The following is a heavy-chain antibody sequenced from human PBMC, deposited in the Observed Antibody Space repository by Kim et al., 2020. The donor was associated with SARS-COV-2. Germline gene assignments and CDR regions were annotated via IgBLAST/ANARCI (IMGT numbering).Heavy chain of an antibody. Sequence: GGSLRLSCAASGFTVSSNYMSWVRQAPGKGLEWVSVIYSGGSTYYADSVKGRFTISRDNSKNTLYPQMNSLRAEDTAVYYCARDGAYGDYSRPLGYGMDVWGQGTTVTVSS. CDR1: GFTVSSNY. V-gene: IGHV3-53*01. J-gene: IGHJ6*02. CDR3: ARDGAYGDYSRPLGYGMDV. CDR2: IYSGGST. D-gene: IGHD4-17*01.